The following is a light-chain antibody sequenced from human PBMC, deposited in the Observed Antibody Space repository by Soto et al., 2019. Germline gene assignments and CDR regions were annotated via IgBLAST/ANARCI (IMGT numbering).Light chain of an antibody. V-gene: IGLV1-44*01. J-gene: IGLJ1*01. CDR1: SSNIGSTR. CDR2: SDS. CDR3: AAWDNSLNGYV. Sequence: QSVLTQPPSASGTPGQRVAISCSGASSNIGSTRANWYRQLPGSAPKLLIYSDSQRPSGVPDRFSGSKSGTSASLAISGLQSEDEADYYCAAWDNSLNGYVFGTGTKLTVL.